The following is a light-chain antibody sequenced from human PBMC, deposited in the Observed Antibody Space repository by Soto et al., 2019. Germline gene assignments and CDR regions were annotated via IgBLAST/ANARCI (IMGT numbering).Light chain of an antibody. CDR1: QSVSSN. CDR3: QQYGSSPRT. J-gene: IGKJ1*01. Sequence: EIVMTQCPATLSLSPVETATLSFRASQSVSSNLAWYQQKPGQAPRLLIYGASTRATGIPARFSGSGSGTDFTLTISRLEPEDFAVYYCQQYGSSPRTFGQGTKVDIK. CDR2: GAS. V-gene: IGKV3-20*01.